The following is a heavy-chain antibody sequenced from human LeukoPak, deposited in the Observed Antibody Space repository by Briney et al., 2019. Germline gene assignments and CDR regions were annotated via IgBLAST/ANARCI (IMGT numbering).Heavy chain of an antibody. CDR2: IYDSGST. D-gene: IGHD3-10*01. CDR3: ARDFREQLLWFGESHGDWFDP. V-gene: IGHV4-59*12. Sequence: SETLSLTCTVSGDSISTNYWNWIRQPPGKGLEWIGFIYDSGSTTYNPSLKSRVTISVDTSKNQFSLKLSSVTAADTAVYYCARDFREQLLWFGESHGDWFDPWGQGTLVTVSS. J-gene: IGHJ5*02. CDR1: GDSISTNY.